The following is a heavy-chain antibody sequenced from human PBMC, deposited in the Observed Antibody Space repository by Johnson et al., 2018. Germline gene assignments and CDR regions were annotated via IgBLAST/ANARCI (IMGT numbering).Heavy chain of an antibody. CDR2: IYYSGST. Sequence: QVQLQESGPGQVKPSETLSLTCTVSGGSIGSYFWSWIRQPPGKGLEWIGFIYYSGSTNYNPSLKSRVIISVDTSKTQFSLKLSSVPAADTAVYFCAGEFRAPGVDAFDIWGQGTMVTVSS. D-gene: IGHD3-10*01. V-gene: IGHV4-59*01. CDR1: GGSIGSYF. J-gene: IGHJ3*02. CDR3: AGEFRAPGVDAFDI.